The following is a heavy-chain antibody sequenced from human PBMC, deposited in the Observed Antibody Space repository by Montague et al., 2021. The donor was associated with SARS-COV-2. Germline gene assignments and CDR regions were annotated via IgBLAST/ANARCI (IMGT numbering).Heavy chain of an antibody. J-gene: IGHJ4*02. CDR3: ARDIAVAGLFDY. CDR2: ISISGST. Sequence: TLSLTCTVSGGSISSGSYYWSWIRQPAGKELEWIGRISISGSTSYNPSLQSRVTISVDTSKNQFYLKLRTVTAAATAVYYCARDIAVAGLFDYWGQGTLVTVSS. D-gene: IGHD6-19*01. V-gene: IGHV4-61*02. CDR1: GGSISSGSYY.